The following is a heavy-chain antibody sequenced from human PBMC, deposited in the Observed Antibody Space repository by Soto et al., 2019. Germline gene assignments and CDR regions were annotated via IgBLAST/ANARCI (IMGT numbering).Heavy chain of an antibody. J-gene: IGHJ6*02. CDR1: GFTFSSYA. CDR2: ISGSGGST. Sequence: GGSLRLSCAASGFTFSSYAMSWVRQAPGKGLEWVSAISGSGGSTYYADSVKGRFTISRDNSKNTLYLQMNSLRAEDTAVYYCAKEGGYCISIRCYDGAYYYGMDVWGQGPTGTVS. V-gene: IGHV3-23*01. CDR3: AKEGGYCISIRCYDGAYYYGMDV. D-gene: IGHD2-2*01.